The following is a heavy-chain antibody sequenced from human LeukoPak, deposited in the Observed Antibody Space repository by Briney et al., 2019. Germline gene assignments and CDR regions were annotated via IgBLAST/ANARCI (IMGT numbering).Heavy chain of an antibody. D-gene: IGHD3-22*01. CDR2: IWYDGSNK. Sequence: PGGSLRLSCAASGFTFSSYGMHWVRRAPGKGLEWVAVIWYDGSNKYYADSVKGRFTISRDNSKNTLYLQMNSLRAEDTAVYYCARAYYDSSGYPFDYWGQGTLVTVSS. CDR1: GFTFSSYG. CDR3: ARAYYDSSGYPFDY. J-gene: IGHJ4*02. V-gene: IGHV3-33*01.